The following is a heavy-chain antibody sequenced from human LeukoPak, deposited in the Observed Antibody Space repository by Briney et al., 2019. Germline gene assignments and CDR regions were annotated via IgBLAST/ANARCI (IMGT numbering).Heavy chain of an antibody. CDR1: GGSISSYY. Sequence: SGTLSLTCTVSGGSISSYYWSWIRQPPGKGLEWIGYIYYSGSTSYNPSLKSRVTISVDTSKNQFSLKLSSVTAADTAVYYCARVSSYQAARLDYWGQGTLVTVSS. D-gene: IGHD6-6*01. J-gene: IGHJ4*02. CDR2: IYYSGST. CDR3: ARVSSYQAARLDY. V-gene: IGHV4-59*01.